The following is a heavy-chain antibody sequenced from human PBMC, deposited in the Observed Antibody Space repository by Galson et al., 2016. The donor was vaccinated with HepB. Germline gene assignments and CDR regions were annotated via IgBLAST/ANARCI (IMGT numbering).Heavy chain of an antibody. D-gene: IGHD3-3*01. V-gene: IGHV1-69*10. CDR2: IIPTLYIT. J-gene: IGHJ6*03. Sequence: SVKVSCKASGDTFSNYAVSWVRQAPGKGLEWMGGIIPTLYITNYAHRFQGRVTITADKSKTTVYMELTRLRSDDTAVYYCAGFEGDFWSPCYQTNVGETIYTSMDVWGKGTMVTISS. CDR3: AGFEGDFWSPCYQTNVGETIYTSMDV. CDR1: GDTFSNYA.